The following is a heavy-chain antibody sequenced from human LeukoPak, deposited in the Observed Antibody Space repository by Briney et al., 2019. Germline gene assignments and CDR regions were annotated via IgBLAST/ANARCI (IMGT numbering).Heavy chain of an antibody. D-gene: IGHD4-17*01. CDR3: ARAGGNDYGDYFDY. CDR2: IYYSGST. Sequence: KPSETLSLTCTVSGGSISSGDYYWSWIRQPPGKGLEWIGYIYYSGSTYYNPSLKSRVTISVDTSKNQFSLKLSSVTAADTAVYYCARAGGNDYGDYFDYWGQGTLVTVSS. J-gene: IGHJ4*02. CDR1: GGSISSGDYY. V-gene: IGHV4-30-4*01.